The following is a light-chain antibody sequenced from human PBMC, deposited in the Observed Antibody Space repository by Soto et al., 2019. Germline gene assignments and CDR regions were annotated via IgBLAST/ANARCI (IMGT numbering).Light chain of an antibody. J-gene: IGLJ2*01. CDR2: DVS. CDR3: CSYAGSYPVV. CDR1: SSDVGGYNY. Sequence: QSALTQPRAVSGSPGQSVTICCTGTSSDVGGYNYVSWYHQHPGKAPKLMIYDVSKRPSGVPDRFSGSKSGNTASLTISGLQAEDEADYYCCSYAGSYPVVFGGGTKVTVL. V-gene: IGLV2-11*01.